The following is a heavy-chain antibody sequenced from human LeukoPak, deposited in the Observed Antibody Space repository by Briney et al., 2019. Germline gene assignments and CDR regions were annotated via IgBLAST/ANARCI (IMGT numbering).Heavy chain of an antibody. CDR2: ISGSGGST. CDR3: AKHQSSYCSSTSCPTDAFDI. D-gene: IGHD2-2*01. J-gene: IGHJ3*02. CDR1: GFTFSSYA. V-gene: IGHV3-23*01. Sequence: PGGSLRLSCAVSGFTFSSYAMSWVRQAPGKGLEWVSAISGSGGSTYYADSVKGRFTISRDNSKNTLYLQMNSLRAEDTAVYYCAKHQSSYCSSTSCPTDAFDIWGQGTMVTVSS.